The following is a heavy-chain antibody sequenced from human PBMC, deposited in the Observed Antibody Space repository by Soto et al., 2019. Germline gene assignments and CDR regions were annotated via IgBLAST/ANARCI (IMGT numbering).Heavy chain of an antibody. Sequence: QLQLQESGPGLVKPSETLSLTCTVSGASISSTSFYWGWVRQPPGKGLEWIASVYYSGSTFYNPSLKSRVTMSVYTSKNQFSLNLRSVTAADTAVYYCARHSRDSSSFSGRYYFDYWGQGTLVTVSS. D-gene: IGHD6-6*01. CDR1: GASISSTSFY. J-gene: IGHJ4*02. CDR3: ARHSRDSSSFSGRYYFDY. CDR2: VYYSGST. V-gene: IGHV4-39*01.